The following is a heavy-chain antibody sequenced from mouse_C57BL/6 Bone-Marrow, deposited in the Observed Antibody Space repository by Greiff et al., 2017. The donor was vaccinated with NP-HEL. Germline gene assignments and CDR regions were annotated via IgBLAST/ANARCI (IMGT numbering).Heavy chain of an antibody. CDR1: GFNIKDDY. CDR3: TISIFDY. Sequence: VQLQQSGAELVRPGASVKLSCTASGFNIKDDYMHWVKQRPEQGLEWIGWIDPENGDTEYASKFQGKATITADTSSNTAYLQLSSLTSEDTAVYYCTISIFDYWGQGTTLTVSS. CDR2: IDPENGDT. V-gene: IGHV14-4*01. J-gene: IGHJ2*01.